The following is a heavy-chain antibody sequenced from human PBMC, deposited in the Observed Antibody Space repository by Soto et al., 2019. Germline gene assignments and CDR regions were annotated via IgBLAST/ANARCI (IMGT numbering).Heavy chain of an antibody. V-gene: IGHV1-58*01. CDR2: IVVGSGNT. D-gene: IGHD2-2*01. CDR1: GFTFTSSA. J-gene: IGHJ6*02. CDR3: AASSIVVVPASGDYYYGIDV. Sequence: WASVKVSCKASGFTFTSSAVQWVRQARGQRLEWIGWIVVGSGNTNYAQKFQERVTITRDMSTSTAYMELSSLRSEDTAVYYCAASSIVVVPASGDYYYGIDVWGQGTTVTVSS.